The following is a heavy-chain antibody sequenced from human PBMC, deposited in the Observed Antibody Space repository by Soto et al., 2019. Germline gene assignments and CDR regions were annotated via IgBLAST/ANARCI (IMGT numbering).Heavy chain of an antibody. CDR1: GGSISSGGYY. J-gene: IGHJ6*02. CDR2: IYYSGST. CDR3: ARVDYRDNYYGMDV. Sequence: SETLSLTCTVSGGSISSGGYYWSWIRQHPGKGLEWIGYIYYSGSTYYNPSLKSRVTISVDTSKNQFSLKLSSVTAADTAVYYCARVDYRDNYYGMDVWGQGTTVTVSS. V-gene: IGHV4-31*03. D-gene: IGHD4-4*01.